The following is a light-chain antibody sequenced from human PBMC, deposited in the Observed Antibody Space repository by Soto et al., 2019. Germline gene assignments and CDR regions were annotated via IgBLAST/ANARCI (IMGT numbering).Light chain of an antibody. Sequence: EIVMTQSPATLSVSPGERASLSCGASQSVRSSLAWYQQKPGQAPRLLIHGASIRAPGIPARFSVRGSGTEFTLTISSLQSEDFAVYYCQQYDNWPQTFGQGTKV. J-gene: IGKJ1*01. CDR1: QSVRSS. V-gene: IGKV3-15*01. CDR3: QQYDNWPQT. CDR2: GAS.